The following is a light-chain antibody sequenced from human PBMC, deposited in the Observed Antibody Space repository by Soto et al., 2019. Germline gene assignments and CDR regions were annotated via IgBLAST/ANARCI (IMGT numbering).Light chain of an antibody. CDR3: QQYYSYHIFT. V-gene: IGKV1-8*01. J-gene: IGKJ3*01. Sequence: AIRMTQSPSSLSASTGDRVTSTCRASQGISSYLAWYQQKPGKAPKLLIYAASTLQSGVPSRFSGSGSGTDFTLTISCLQAEDCPTSYCQQYYSYHIFTFGPGTKVDIK. CDR2: AAS. CDR1: QGISSY.